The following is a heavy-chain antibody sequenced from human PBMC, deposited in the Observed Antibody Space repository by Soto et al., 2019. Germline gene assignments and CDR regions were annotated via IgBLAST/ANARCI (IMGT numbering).Heavy chain of an antibody. Sequence: QVQLVESGGGVVQPGRSLRLSCAASGFTFSSYGMHWVRQAPGKGLEWVAVIWYDGSNKYYADSVKGRFTISRDNSKNRLYLQMNRLRAEDTAVYYCARSGYDAFDIWGQGTMVTVSS. D-gene: IGHD5-12*01. J-gene: IGHJ3*02. CDR2: IWYDGSNK. V-gene: IGHV3-33*01. CDR1: GFTFSSYG. CDR3: ARSGYDAFDI.